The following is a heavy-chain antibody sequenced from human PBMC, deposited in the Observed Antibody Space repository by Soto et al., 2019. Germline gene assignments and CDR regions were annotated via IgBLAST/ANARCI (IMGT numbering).Heavy chain of an antibody. CDR3: ANGHHNSGGSKGGMDV. CDR2: ITGGGGRGT. V-gene: IGHV3-23*01. D-gene: IGHD3-10*01. J-gene: IGHJ6*04. Sequence: EVQLLESGGGLVQPGGSLRLSCAASGFTFSTYAMRWVRQAPGKGLEWVSSITGGGGRGTYYGDSVKGLFTITRDDSKDTLYLQMEGLGADDTAVYYCANGHHNSGGSKGGMDVWGEGTTVTVSS. CDR1: GFTFSTYA.